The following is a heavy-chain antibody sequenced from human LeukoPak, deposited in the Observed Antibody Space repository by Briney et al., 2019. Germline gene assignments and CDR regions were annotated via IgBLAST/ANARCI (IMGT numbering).Heavy chain of an antibody. D-gene: IGHD2-2*03. V-gene: IGHV2-5*01. Sequence: KASGPTLVKPTQTLTLTCTFSGFSLSTRGVGVAWMRQSPGQAPEWLAVTYWNDDQRYSPSLKSRLTITKDTSKNQVVLTMTNMDPADTATYHCAHNGLYHWGQGTLVTVSS. CDR1: GFSLSTRGVG. CDR2: TYWNDDQ. J-gene: IGHJ5*02. CDR3: AHNGLYH.